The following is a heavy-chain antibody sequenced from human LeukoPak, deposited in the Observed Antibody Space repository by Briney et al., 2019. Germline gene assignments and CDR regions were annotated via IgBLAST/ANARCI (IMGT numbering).Heavy chain of an antibody. CDR3: ARSYKSCVYCSSTSSLYHFDY. Sequence: ASVKVSCKASGYTFTSYGISWVRQAPGQGLEWMGWISAYNGNTNYAQKLQGRVTMTTDTSTSTAYMELRSLRSDDTAVYYCARSYKSCVYCSSTSSLYHFDYWGQGTLVTVSS. D-gene: IGHD2-2*01. V-gene: IGHV1-18*01. J-gene: IGHJ4*02. CDR1: GYTFTSYG. CDR2: ISAYNGNT.